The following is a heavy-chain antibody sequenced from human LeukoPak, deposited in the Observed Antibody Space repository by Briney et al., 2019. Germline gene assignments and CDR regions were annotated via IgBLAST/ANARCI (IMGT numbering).Heavy chain of an antibody. D-gene: IGHD6-13*01. CDR2: ISSSSRYI. CDR3: ASLGIAAAGRAYFDY. CDR1: GFTFSSYS. V-gene: IGHV3-21*01. J-gene: IGHJ4*02. Sequence: PGGSLRLSCAASGFTFSSYSMNWVRQAPGKGLEWVSSISSSSRYIYYADSVKGRFTISRDNAKNSLYLQMNSLRAEDTAVYYCASLGIAAAGRAYFDYWGQGTLVTVSS.